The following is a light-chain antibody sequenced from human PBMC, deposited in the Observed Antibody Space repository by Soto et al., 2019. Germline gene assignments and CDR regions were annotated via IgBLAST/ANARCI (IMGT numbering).Light chain of an antibody. CDR1: SGHSAYI. CDR2: VERTGTY. V-gene: IGLV4-60*03. CDR3: ETWNSATLV. J-gene: IGLJ3*02. Sequence: QLVLTQASSASASLGSSVKLACTLSSGHSAYIIAWQQQQPGKAPRYLMKVERTGTYNKGSGVPDRFSGSSSGADRYLTISNLQPEDEADYYCETWNSATLVFGGGTKLTVL.